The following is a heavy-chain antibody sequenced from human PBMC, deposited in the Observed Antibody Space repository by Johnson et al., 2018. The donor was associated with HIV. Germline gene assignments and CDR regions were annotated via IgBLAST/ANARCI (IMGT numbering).Heavy chain of an antibody. Sequence: VQLVESGGGVVQPGGSLRLSCAASGFTFSSYAMSWVRQAPGKGLEWVSAISGSGGSTYYADSVKGRFTISRDNSKNTLYLQMNSLRAEDTALYYCAKDLKRGIAARGAFDIWGQGTMVTVSS. D-gene: IGHD6-13*01. CDR3: AKDLKRGIAARGAFDI. CDR2: ISGSGGST. CDR1: GFTFSSYA. J-gene: IGHJ3*02. V-gene: IGHV3-23*04.